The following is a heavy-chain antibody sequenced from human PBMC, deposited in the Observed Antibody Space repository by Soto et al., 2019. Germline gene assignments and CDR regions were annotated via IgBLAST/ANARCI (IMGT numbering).Heavy chain of an antibody. Sequence: ASVKVSCKASGYTFTSYGISWLRQSAGQGLEWMGWISAYNGNTNYAQKLQGRVTMTTDTSTSTAYMELRSLRSDDTAVYYCARGGYSYGTRYFDYWGQGTLVTVSS. V-gene: IGHV1-18*01. J-gene: IGHJ4*02. CDR3: ARGGYSYGTRYFDY. CDR1: GYTFTSYG. CDR2: ISAYNGNT. D-gene: IGHD5-18*01.